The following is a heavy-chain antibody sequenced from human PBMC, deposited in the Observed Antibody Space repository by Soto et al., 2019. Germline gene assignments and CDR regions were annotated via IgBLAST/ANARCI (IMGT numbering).Heavy chain of an antibody. V-gene: IGHV3-74*01. Sequence: PGGSLRLSCAASGFTFSSYWMHWVRQAPGKGLVWVSRINSDGSSTSYADSVKGRFTISRDNAKNTLYLQMNSLRAEDTAVYYCARVYSRSLDYSNWGNDFDYWGQGTLVTVSS. CDR3: ARVYSRSLDYSNWGNDFDY. CDR2: INSDGSST. J-gene: IGHJ4*02. D-gene: IGHD4-4*01. CDR1: GFTFSSYW.